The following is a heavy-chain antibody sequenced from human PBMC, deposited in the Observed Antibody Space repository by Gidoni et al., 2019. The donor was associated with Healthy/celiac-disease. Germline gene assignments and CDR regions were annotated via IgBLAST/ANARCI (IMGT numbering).Heavy chain of an antibody. Sequence: EVQMVESGGGWVQPGGSLRSACGAAGLPCSSESRNGGRQAPGKGLSVVSYISSSRRTISYADSLQGRVTIPMDNAKNSRYLQMTILRDEDTAVYYCARVWVTVLLWFGEFSDYYGMDVWGQGTTVTVSS. CDR2: ISSSRRTI. J-gene: IGHJ6*02. V-gene: IGHV3-48*02. CDR1: GLPCSSES. D-gene: IGHD3-10*01. CDR3: ARVWVTVLLWFGEFSDYYGMDV.